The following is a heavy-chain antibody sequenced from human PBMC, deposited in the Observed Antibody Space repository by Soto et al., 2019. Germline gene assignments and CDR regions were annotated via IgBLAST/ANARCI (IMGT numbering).Heavy chain of an antibody. D-gene: IGHD6-13*01. Sequence: GGSLRLSCAASGFTFSSYAMSWFRQAPGKGLEWVSAISGSGGSTYYADSVKGRFTISRDNSKNTLYLQMNSLRAEDTAVYYCAKFRSWYDGFDYWGQGTLVTVSS. CDR3: AKFRSWYDGFDY. CDR1: GFTFSSYA. V-gene: IGHV3-23*01. CDR2: ISGSGGST. J-gene: IGHJ4*02.